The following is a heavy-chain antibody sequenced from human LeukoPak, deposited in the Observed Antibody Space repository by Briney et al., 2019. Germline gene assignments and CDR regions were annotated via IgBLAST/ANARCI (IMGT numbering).Heavy chain of an antibody. CDR3: ARDRETRFCSSTSCYEGGY. J-gene: IGHJ4*02. CDR1: GFTFSSYA. Sequence: GGSLRLSCAASGFTFSSYAMSWVRQAPGKGLEWVSGISGSGGSTYYADSVKGRFTISRDNSENTLYLQMNSLRAEDTAVYYCARDRETRFCSSTSCYEGGYWGQGTLVTVSS. CDR2: ISGSGGST. D-gene: IGHD2-2*01. V-gene: IGHV3-23*01.